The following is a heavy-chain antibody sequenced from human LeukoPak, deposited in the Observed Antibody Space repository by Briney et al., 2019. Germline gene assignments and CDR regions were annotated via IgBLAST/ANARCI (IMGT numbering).Heavy chain of an antibody. CDR1: GFTVSSNY. Sequence: GGSLRLSCAASGFTVSSNYMSWVRQAPGKGLEWVSAIYSGGSTYYADSVKGRFTISRDNSKNTLYLQMNSLRAEDTAVYYCARSVAVAGTFRHWGQGTLVTVSS. J-gene: IGHJ1*01. D-gene: IGHD6-19*01. CDR2: IYSGGST. CDR3: ARSVAVAGTFRH. V-gene: IGHV3-53*01.